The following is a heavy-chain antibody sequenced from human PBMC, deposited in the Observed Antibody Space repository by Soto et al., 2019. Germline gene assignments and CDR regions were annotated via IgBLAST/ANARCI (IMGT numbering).Heavy chain of an antibody. J-gene: IGHJ6*03. D-gene: IGHD3-9*01. CDR1: GFTFSSYG. Sequence: GGSLRLSCAASGFTFSSYGMHWVRQAPGKGLEWVAVISYDGSNKYYADSVKGRFTISRDNSKNTLYLQMNSLRAEDTAVYYCAKGYYDISYYMDVWGKGTTVTVSS. V-gene: IGHV3-30*18. CDR3: AKGYYDISYYMDV. CDR2: ISYDGSNK.